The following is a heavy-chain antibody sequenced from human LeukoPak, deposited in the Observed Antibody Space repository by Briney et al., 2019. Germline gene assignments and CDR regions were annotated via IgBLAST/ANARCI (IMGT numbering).Heavy chain of an antibody. CDR1: GFTITNAR. J-gene: IGHJ4*02. CDR2: IKSKIDGGTT. D-gene: IGHD3-3*02. V-gene: IGHV3-15*01. CDR3: TTEYGHSDFDY. Sequence: PGGSLRLSCAASGFTITNARMGWVRQAAGKGLEWVGLIKSKIDGGTTDFAAPVKGRFTISIDDSKHTLYLQMNSLKSEDTGVYYCTTEYGHSDFDYWGQGTLVTVSS.